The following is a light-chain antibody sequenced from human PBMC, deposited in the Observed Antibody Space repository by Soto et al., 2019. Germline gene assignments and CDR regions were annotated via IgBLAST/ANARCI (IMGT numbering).Light chain of an antibody. J-gene: IGKJ4*01. V-gene: IGKV3-15*01. CDR1: QNIRNN. CDR3: QQYDNWPPVT. Sequence: EIVMTQSPATLSVSPGERATLSCRASQNIRNNLAWYQQKPGQAPRLLIYGASTRATSIPARFSSSGSGTEFTLTISGVQSEDCAVYYCQQYDNWPPVTFGGGTKVEIK. CDR2: GAS.